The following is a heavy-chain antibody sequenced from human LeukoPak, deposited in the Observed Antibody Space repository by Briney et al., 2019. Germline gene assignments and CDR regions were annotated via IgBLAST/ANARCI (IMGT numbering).Heavy chain of an antibody. CDR1: GGSISSYY. J-gene: IGHJ5*02. V-gene: IGHV4-59*01. D-gene: IGHD3-22*01. CDR2: IYYSGST. Sequence: PSETLSLTCTVSGGSISSYYWSWIRQPPGKGLEWIGYIYYSGSTNYNPSLKSRVTISVDTSKNQFSLKLSSVTAADTAVYYCARVWNQYYYDSSGYWFDPWGQGTLVTVSS. CDR3: ARVWNQYYYDSSGYWFDP.